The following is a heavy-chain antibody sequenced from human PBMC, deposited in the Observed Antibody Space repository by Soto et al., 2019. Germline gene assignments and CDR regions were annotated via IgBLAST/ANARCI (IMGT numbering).Heavy chain of an antibody. CDR1: GGTFSSYA. D-gene: IGHD3-9*01. CDR2: IIPIFGTA. V-gene: IGHV1-69*13. CDR3: ARDQSLYDILTGYYRRNYYYGMDV. Sequence: SVKVSCKASGGTFSSYAISWVRQAPGQGLEWMGGIIPIFGTANYAQKFQGRVTITADESTSTAYMELSSLRSEDTAVYYCARDQSLYDILTGYYRRNYYYGMDVWGQGTTVTVS. J-gene: IGHJ6*02.